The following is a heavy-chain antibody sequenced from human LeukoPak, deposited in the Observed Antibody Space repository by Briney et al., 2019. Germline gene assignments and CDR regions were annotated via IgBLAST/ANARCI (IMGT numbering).Heavy chain of an antibody. CDR3: ARVLDYGDYSFPNWFDP. Sequence: ASVKVSCKASGGTFSSYAISWVRQAPGQGLEWMGGIIPIFGTANYAQKFQGRVTITTDESTSTAYMELSSLRSEDTAVYYCARVLDYGDYSFPNWFDPWGQGTLVTVSS. J-gene: IGHJ5*02. CDR1: GGTFSSYA. CDR2: IIPIFGTA. V-gene: IGHV1-69*05. D-gene: IGHD4-17*01.